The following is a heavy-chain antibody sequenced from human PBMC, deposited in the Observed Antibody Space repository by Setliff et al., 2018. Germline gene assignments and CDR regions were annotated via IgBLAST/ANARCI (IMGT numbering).Heavy chain of an antibody. V-gene: IGHV4-39*07. D-gene: IGHD3-3*01. CDR1: GGSISSSSYY. CDR3: ARGITHYDFWSGYYIGYYYYMDV. CDR2: IDCSGTI. Sequence: SETLSLTCIVSGGSISSSSYYWGWIRQPPGKGLEWIGSIDCSGTIYYNPSLKSRVTISVDTSKNQVSLKLSSVTAADTAVYYCARGITHYDFWSGYYIGYYYYMDVWGKGTTVTVSS. J-gene: IGHJ6*03.